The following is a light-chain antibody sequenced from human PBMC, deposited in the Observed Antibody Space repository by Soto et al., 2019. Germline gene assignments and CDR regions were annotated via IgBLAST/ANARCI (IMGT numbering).Light chain of an antibody. Sequence: IQMTQSPSSLSASVGDRVTITCRASQGVDSDLSSYQQKPGKAPKLLIYAASSLHSGVPTRFRGSGSGTHFTLTISSLQPEDVATYYCQQSYSTLVLTFGGGTKVELK. CDR1: QGVDSD. CDR3: QQSYSTLVLT. J-gene: IGKJ4*01. CDR2: AAS. V-gene: IGKV1-39*01.